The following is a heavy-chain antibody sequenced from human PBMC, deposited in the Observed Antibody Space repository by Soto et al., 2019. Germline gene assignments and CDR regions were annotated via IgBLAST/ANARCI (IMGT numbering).Heavy chain of an antibody. Sequence: GGSLRLSCAASGFSFSIYGMSWVRQAPGKGLEWVSAISGSGESTHYADSVKGRFTISRDNSKSTLFLQMTGLRAEDTAVYYCAQDLMPYGDLDYWGQGTVVTVPQ. J-gene: IGHJ4*02. CDR1: GFSFSIYG. V-gene: IGHV3-23*01. CDR2: ISGSGEST. CDR3: AQDLMPYGDLDY. D-gene: IGHD4-17*01.